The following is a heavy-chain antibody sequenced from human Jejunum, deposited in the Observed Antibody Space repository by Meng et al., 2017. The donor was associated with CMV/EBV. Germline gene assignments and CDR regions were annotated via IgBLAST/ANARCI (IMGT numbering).Heavy chain of an antibody. J-gene: IGHJ3*02. CDR3: ARLGDNFWSGPDAFDI. Sequence: TFSSYWMSWVRQAPGKGLEWVANIRRDGGEKYYVDSVKGRFTISRDNAENSLFLQMNSLRAEDTAVYYCARLGDNFWSGPDAFDIWGQGTMVTVSS. CDR1: TFSSYW. V-gene: IGHV3-7*01. D-gene: IGHD3-3*01. CDR2: IRRDGGEK.